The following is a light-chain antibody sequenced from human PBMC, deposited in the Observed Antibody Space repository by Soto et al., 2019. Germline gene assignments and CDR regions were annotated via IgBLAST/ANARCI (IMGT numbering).Light chain of an antibody. Sequence: EIVLTQSTATLSLSPGERATLSCRASQSVSSYLAWYQQKPGQAPRLLIYDASNRATGIPARFSGSGSGTDFTLTISSLEPEDFAVYYCQQRSNWPPGVTGGGGTKVEIK. CDR1: QSVSSY. CDR2: DAS. CDR3: QQRSNWPPGVT. V-gene: IGKV3-11*01. J-gene: IGKJ4*01.